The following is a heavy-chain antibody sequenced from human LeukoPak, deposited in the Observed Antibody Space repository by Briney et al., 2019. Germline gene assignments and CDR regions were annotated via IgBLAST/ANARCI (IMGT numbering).Heavy chain of an antibody. D-gene: IGHD2-8*01. CDR1: GFTFSSSW. V-gene: IGHV3-74*01. CDR3: ARDRLMVYAVFDY. J-gene: IGHJ4*02. Sequence: GGSLRLSCAASGFTFSSSWMHWVRQAPGKGLVWVSRIQRDGSTTYYADSVKGRFTISSDNAKNSLYLQMNSLRAEDTAVYYCARDRLMVYAVFDYWGQGTLVTVSS. CDR2: IQRDGSTT.